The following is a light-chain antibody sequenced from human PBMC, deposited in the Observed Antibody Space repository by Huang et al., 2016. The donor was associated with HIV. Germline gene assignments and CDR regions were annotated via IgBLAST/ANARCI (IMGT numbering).Light chain of an antibody. Sequence: EVVMTQSPDTLSLSPGQRATLSCRTSQDINNKLAWFQQRPGQAPRLLIHAVSTRATGIPARFSGSGSGTDFTLTISSLQSDEFAIYYCQQYNNWPPWTFGPGTRVEVK. CDR1: QDINNK. V-gene: IGKV3-15*01. CDR2: AVS. J-gene: IGKJ1*01. CDR3: QQYNNWPPWT.